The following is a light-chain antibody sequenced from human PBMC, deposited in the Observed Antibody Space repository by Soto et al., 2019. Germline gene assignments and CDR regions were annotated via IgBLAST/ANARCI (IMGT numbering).Light chain of an antibody. CDR3: SSSAITSTTMYV. Sequence: QSVLTQPASVSGSPGQSITISCTGTSSDVGGYDYVSWYQLHPGKAPKLMVFEVNNRPSGVSYRFSGSKSGNTASLTISGLQAEDEADYYCSSSAITSTTMYVFGTGTKVTVL. J-gene: IGLJ1*01. V-gene: IGLV2-14*01. CDR2: EVN. CDR1: SSDVGGYDY.